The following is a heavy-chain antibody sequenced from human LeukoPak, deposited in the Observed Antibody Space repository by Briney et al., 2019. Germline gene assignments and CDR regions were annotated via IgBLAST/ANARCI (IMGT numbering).Heavy chain of an antibody. D-gene: IGHD2-15*01. J-gene: IGHJ4*02. CDR3: AKAHFERYCSGGSCYESDY. CDR1: GFTFSSYA. CDR2: ISGSGRST. Sequence: GGSLRLSCAASGFTFSSYAMSWVRQAAGKGMEWVSAISGSGRSTYYAYSVKGRFTISRHNSKNTLYLQMNSLRAEDTAVYYCAKAHFERYCSGGSCYESDYWGQGTLVTVSS. V-gene: IGHV3-23*01.